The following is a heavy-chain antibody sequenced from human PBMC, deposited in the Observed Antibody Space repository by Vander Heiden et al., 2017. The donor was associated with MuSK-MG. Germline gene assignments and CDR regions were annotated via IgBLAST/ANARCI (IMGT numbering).Heavy chain of an antibody. CDR1: GFTVSSNY. V-gene: IGHV3-66*01. CDR2: IYSGGST. J-gene: IGHJ6*02. CDR3: ARDTGGSGSYSDPLYGMDV. D-gene: IGHD3-10*01. Sequence: EVQLVESGGGLVQPGGSLRLSCAASGFTVSSNYLSWVRPAPGKGLEWVSVIYSGGSTYYADFVKGRFTISRDNSKNTLYLQMNSLRAEDTAVYYCARDTGGSGSYSDPLYGMDVWGQGTTGTVSS.